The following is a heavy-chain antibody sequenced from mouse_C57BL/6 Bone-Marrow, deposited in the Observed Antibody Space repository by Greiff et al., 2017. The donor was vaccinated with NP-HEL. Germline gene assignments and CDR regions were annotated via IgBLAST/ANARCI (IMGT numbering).Heavy chain of an antibody. D-gene: IGHD1-1*01. CDR1: GFTFSSYA. CDR2: ISDGGSYT. J-gene: IGHJ3*01. CDR3: AREPVLR. V-gene: IGHV5-4*01. Sequence: EVKLVESGGGLVKPGGSLKLSCAASGFTFSSYAMSWVRQTPEKRLEWVATISDGGSYTYYPDNVKGRFTISRDNAKNNLYLQMSHLKSEDTAMYYCAREPVLRWGQGTLVTVSA.